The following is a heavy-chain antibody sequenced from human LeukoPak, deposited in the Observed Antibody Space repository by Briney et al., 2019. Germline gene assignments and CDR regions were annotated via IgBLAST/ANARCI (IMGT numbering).Heavy chain of an antibody. CDR3: ARGPLVAPAAIRYYYSYMDV. Sequence: SVKVSCKASGGTFSSYAISWVRQAPGQGLEWMGGIIPIFGTANYAQKFQGRVTITADESTSTAYMELSSLRSEDTAVYYCARGPLVAPAAIRYYYSYMDVWGKGTTVTVSS. D-gene: IGHD2-2*02. V-gene: IGHV1-69*13. CDR1: GGTFSSYA. CDR2: IIPIFGTA. J-gene: IGHJ6*03.